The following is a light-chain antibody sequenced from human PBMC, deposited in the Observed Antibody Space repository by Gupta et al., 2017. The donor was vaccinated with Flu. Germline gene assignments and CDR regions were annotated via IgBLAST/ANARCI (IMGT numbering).Light chain of an antibody. V-gene: IGKV4-1*01. CDR2: WAS. CDR3: QQFYTTPLA. Sequence: DILMTQSPDSLAVSLGERATINCTSSQSVLYSSNNKNYLAWYQQKPGQPPKLLIHWASTRESGVPDRFSGSGSGTDFTLTISSLQAEDVAVYYCQQFYTTPLAFGPGTKVHIK. CDR1: QSVLYSSNNKNY. J-gene: IGKJ3*01.